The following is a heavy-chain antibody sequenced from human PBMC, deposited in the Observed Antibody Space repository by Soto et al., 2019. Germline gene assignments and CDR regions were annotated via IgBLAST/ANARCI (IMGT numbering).Heavy chain of an antibody. V-gene: IGHV3-15*01. CDR2: IKSKTDGGTT. D-gene: IGHD5-12*01. CDR3: TTGEWLRSYGMDV. CDR1: GFTFSNAW. J-gene: IGHJ6*02. Sequence: KTGGSLRLSCAASGFTFSNAWMSWVRQAPGKGLEWVGRIKSKTDGGTTDYAAPAKGRFTISRDDSKNTLYLQMNSLKTEDTAVYYCTTGEWLRSYGMDVWGQGTTVTVSS.